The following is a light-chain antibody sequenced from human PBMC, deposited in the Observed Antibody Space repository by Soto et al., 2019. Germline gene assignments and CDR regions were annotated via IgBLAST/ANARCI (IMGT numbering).Light chain of an antibody. Sequence: EIVLTQSPGTLSLSPGERATLSCRASQSVSNNDLVWYQQKPGQPPRLLIQGASTRATGVPARFSGSGSGTEFTLTISSLRSEDFAVYFCQQYHNWPLTFGGGTKVDIK. J-gene: IGKJ4*01. CDR2: GAS. V-gene: IGKV3-15*01. CDR1: QSVSNN. CDR3: QQYHNWPLT.